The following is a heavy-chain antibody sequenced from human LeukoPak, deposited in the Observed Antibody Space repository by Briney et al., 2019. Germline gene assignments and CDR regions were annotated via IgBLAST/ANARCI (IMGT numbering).Heavy chain of an antibody. Sequence: PGGSLRLSCAASGFSFSSYAMNWVRQAPGKGLEGVSFISGSGDATHYADSVKGRFTISRDNSKNTLYLQMNSLRAEDTAVYYCAKSRGESRGASNYWGQGTLVTVSS. J-gene: IGHJ4*02. CDR3: AKSRGESRGASNY. CDR1: GFSFSSYA. CDR2: ISGSGDAT. D-gene: IGHD1-26*01. V-gene: IGHV3-23*01.